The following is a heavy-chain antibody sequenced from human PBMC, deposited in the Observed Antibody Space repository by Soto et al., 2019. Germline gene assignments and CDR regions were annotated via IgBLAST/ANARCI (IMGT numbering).Heavy chain of an antibody. D-gene: IGHD6-25*01. V-gene: IGHV4-4*07. CDR3: ARGQENKRNHAFDI. J-gene: IGHJ3*02. Sequence: QVQLQESGPGLVKPSETLSLNCTVSGGSISGYSWSWMRQPAGKGLEWLGRISDSGTTNYNPSLKSRITGSIDTSENQFFLNLRSVAAADAAVYYCARGQENKRNHAFDIWGQGTVITVS. CDR1: GGSISGYS. CDR2: ISDSGTT.